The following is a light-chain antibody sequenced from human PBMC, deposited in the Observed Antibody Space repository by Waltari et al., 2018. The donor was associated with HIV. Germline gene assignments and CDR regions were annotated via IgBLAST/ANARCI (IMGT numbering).Light chain of an antibody. CDR3: AAWDDTLSSYV. CDR1: TSNIGSKD. V-gene: IGLV1-47*01. J-gene: IGLJ1*01. CDR2: RTK. Sequence: QSVLTQPPSASGTPGQRVTISCSGSTSNIGSKDVYWFQHLPGTAPKLLFYRTKHRRSGVPDRFSGAKSGTSASLAISGLRSDDEADYYCAAWDDTLSSYVFGTGTTVTV.